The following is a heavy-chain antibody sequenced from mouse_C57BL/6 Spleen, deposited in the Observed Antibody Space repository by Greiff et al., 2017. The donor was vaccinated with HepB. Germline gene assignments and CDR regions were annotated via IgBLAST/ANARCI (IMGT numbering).Heavy chain of an antibody. V-gene: IGHV3-6*01. D-gene: IGHD1-1*01. CDR1: GYSITSGYY. CDR2: ISYDGSN. J-gene: IGHJ1*03. Sequence: EVKLEESGPGLVKPSQSLSLTCSVTGYSITSGYYWNWIRHFPGNKLEWMGYISYDGSNNYNPSLKNRISITRDTSKNQFFLKLNSVTTEDTATYYCARVRHYYGSREDWYFDVWGTGTTVTVSS. CDR3: ARVRHYYGSREDWYFDV.